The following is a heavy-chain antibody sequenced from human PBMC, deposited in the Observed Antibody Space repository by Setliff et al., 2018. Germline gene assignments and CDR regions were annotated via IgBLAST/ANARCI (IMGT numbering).Heavy chain of an antibody. J-gene: IGHJ5*02. V-gene: IGHV1-2*02. D-gene: IGHD1-26*01. Sequence: ASVKVSCKASGNRFTDYNLHWVRQAPGQGLEWMGWINPDSGDTHSAQKFQGRVTMTRDASINTAYMELGSLTSDDTAFYYCVRSGKFGMRFWFDQWGQGTLVTVSS. CDR1: GNRFTDYN. CDR2: INPDSGDT. CDR3: VRSGKFGMRFWFDQ.